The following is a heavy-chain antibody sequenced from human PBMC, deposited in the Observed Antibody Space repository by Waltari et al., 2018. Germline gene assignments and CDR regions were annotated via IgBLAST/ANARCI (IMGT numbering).Heavy chain of an antibody. CDR3: ARPLHGGLGAFDI. Sequence: QVQLQESGPGLVKPSETLSLTCAVSGYSISSGYYWGWIRQPPGKGLEWIGSIYHSGSTYYNPSLKSRVTISVDTSKNRFSLKLSSVTAADTAVYYCARPLHGGLGAFDIWGQGTMVTVSS. CDR2: IYHSGST. J-gene: IGHJ3*02. D-gene: IGHD3-16*01. V-gene: IGHV4-38-2*01. CDR1: GYSISSGYY.